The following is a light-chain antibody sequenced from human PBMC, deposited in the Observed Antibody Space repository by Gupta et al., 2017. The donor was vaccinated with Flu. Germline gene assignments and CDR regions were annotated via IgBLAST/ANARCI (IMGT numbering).Light chain of an antibody. J-gene: IGKJ1*01. V-gene: IGKV3-15*01. CDR3: QQYNYWRT. Sequence: ILMPPSPAAPSVSTETITILSCKASQSVGSDLAWYQQKPGQAPRLLIHRASTRVTGIPAMFSGSWSGSEFTLTISILQSEDVAFYYCQQYNYWRTFGPGTKVEL. CDR1: QSVGSD. CDR2: RAS.